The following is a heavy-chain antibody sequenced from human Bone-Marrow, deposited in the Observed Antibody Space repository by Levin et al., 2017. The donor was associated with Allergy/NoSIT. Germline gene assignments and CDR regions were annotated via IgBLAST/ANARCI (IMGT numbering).Heavy chain of an antibody. CDR2: IYYSGST. Sequence: SQTLSLTCTVSGGSISSSSYYWGWIRQPPGKGLEWIGSIYYSGSTYYNPSLKSRVTISVDTSKNQFSLKLSSVTAADTAVYYCAREVGYDILTGYSTFDYWGQGTLVTVSS. D-gene: IGHD3-9*01. CDR1: GGSISSSSYY. V-gene: IGHV4-39*02. J-gene: IGHJ4*02. CDR3: AREVGYDILTGYSTFDY.